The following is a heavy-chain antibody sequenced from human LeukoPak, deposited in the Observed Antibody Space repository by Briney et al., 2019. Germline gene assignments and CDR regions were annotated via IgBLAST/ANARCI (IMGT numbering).Heavy chain of an antibody. D-gene: IGHD3-16*01. V-gene: IGHV1-18*01. J-gene: IGHJ5*02. Sequence: GASVKVSCKASGYTFTTYVFNWVRQAPGQGLEWMGWISAYNGNTNYAQNLQGRVTMTTDTSTSTAYMELRSLRSEDTAVYYCARDRVWYPVGAKGFDPWGQGTLVTVSS. CDR3: ARDRVWYPVGAKGFDP. CDR1: GYTFTTYV. CDR2: ISAYNGNT.